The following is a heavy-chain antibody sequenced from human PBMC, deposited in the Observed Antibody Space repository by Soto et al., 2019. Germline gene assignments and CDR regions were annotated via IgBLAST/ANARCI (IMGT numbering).Heavy chain of an antibody. V-gene: IGHV3-23*01. J-gene: IGHJ4*02. Sequence: SLRLACAACGFSLGSYDMILFRQSPGKGLECVSSISGGIVSTYYAVSVKGRFTISIENYRNTQELKKNSMRAVDTAVYYCAKYKEFYVWGQGTLVTVSS. D-gene: IGHD1-20*01. CDR2: ISGGIVST. CDR3: AKYKEFYV. CDR1: GFSLGSYD.